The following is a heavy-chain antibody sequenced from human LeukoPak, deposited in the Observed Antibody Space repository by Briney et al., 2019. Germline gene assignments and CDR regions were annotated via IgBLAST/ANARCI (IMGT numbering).Heavy chain of an antibody. D-gene: IGHD3-3*01. V-gene: IGHV3-30-3*01. J-gene: IGHJ6*02. Sequence: GRSLRLSCAASGFTFSSYAMHWVRQAPGKGLEWVAVISYDGSNKYCADSVKGRFTISRDNSKNTLYLQMNSLRAEDTAVYYCAREHNTYYDFWSGYSYGMDVWGQGTTVTVSS. CDR3: AREHNTYYDFWSGYSYGMDV. CDR2: ISYDGSNK. CDR1: GFTFSSYA.